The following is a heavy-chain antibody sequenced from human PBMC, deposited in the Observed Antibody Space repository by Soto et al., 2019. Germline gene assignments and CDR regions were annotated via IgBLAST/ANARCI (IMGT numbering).Heavy chain of an antibody. CDR2: IDPDEAET. D-gene: IGHD4-17*01. Sequence: QVQLVQTGAEVKKPGASVKVSCKVSGYTLNEVAMHWVRQAPGKGLEWLGGIDPDEAETIYAQHFQGIVTMTEDTSTDTVYMELSSLRSEDTALYFCTTYHGDYNFDHWGQGTLGTVSS. J-gene: IGHJ5*02. CDR1: GYTLNEVA. V-gene: IGHV1-24*01. CDR3: TTYHGDYNFDH.